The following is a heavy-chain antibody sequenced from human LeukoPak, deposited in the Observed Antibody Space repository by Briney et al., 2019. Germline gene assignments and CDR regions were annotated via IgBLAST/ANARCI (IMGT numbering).Heavy chain of an antibody. V-gene: IGHV4-59*01. CDR1: GGSISSYY. CDR2: IYYSGST. CDR3: ARPNYGDYGSDAFDI. Sequence: PSETLSLTCTVSGGSISSYYWSWIRQPPGKGLEWIGYIYYSGSTNYNPSLKSRVTISVDTSKNQFSLKLSSVTAADTAVYYCARPNYGDYGSDAFDIWGQGTMVTVSS. J-gene: IGHJ3*02. D-gene: IGHD4-17*01.